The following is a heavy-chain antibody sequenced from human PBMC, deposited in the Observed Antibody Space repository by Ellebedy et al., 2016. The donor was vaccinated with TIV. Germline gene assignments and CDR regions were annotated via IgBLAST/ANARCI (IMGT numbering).Heavy chain of an antibody. CDR2: INHSGST. J-gene: IGHJ4*02. CDR3: VRGGTADY. V-gene: IGHV4-34*01. Sequence: SETLSLXCAVYGGSFSGYYWSWIRQPPGKGLEWIGEINHSGSTNYNPSLKSRVTISVDTSKNQFSLKLSSVAAADTAVYYCVRGGTADYWGQGTLVTVSS. CDR1: GGSFSGYY. D-gene: IGHD2-8*02.